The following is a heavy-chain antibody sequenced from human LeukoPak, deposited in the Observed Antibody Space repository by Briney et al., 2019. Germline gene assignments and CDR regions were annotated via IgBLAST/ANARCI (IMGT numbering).Heavy chain of an antibody. Sequence: GESLKISCKGSGYSFNTYWIAWVRQMPGKGLEWMGIIYPGDSDTRYSPSFQGQVTISADKSISTAYLQWSSLKASGTAMYYCARRSDPGSYSYWGQGTLVTVSS. CDR1: GYSFNTYW. V-gene: IGHV5-51*01. J-gene: IGHJ4*02. D-gene: IGHD3-10*01. CDR2: IYPGDSDT. CDR3: ARRSDPGSYSY.